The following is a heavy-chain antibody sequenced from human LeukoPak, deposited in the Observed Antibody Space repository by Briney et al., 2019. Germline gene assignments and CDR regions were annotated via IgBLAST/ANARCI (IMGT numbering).Heavy chain of an antibody. Sequence: PSETLSLTCAVYGGSFSGYYWGWIRQPPGKGLEWIGEINHSGSTNYNPSLKSRVTISVDTSKNQFSLKLSSVTAADTAVYYCARGLPSSYYYYYYMDVWGKGTTVTVSS. CDR2: INHSGST. V-gene: IGHV4-34*01. CDR1: GGSFSGYY. D-gene: IGHD6-13*01. J-gene: IGHJ6*03. CDR3: ARGLPSSYYYYYYMDV.